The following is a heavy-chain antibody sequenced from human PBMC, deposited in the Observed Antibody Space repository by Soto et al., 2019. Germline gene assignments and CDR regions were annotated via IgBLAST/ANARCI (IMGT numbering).Heavy chain of an antibody. J-gene: IGHJ4*02. CDR1: WFTVSSNY. Sequence: PVGSLRLSCAASWFTVSSNYMSWVRQAPGKGLEWVSVIYSGGSTYYADSVKGRFTISRDNSKNTLYLQMNSLRAEDTAVYYCARVWADYDFWSGYPWYFDYWGQGTLVTVSS. CDR3: ARVWADYDFWSGYPWYFDY. V-gene: IGHV3-53*05. CDR2: IYSGGST. D-gene: IGHD3-3*01.